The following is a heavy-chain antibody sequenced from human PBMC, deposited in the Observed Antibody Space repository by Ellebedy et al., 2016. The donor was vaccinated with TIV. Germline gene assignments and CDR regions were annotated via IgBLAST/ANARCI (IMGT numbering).Heavy chain of an antibody. D-gene: IGHD3-10*01. J-gene: IGHJ6*02. CDR2: FDPEDSET. CDR3: ATYYYGSGSYYKRGMDV. V-gene: IGHV1-24*01. Sequence: ASVKVSXKVSGYTLTELPMHWVRPAPGKGLEWMGGFDPEDSETIYAQKFQGRVTMTEDTSTDTAYMELSSLRSEDTAVYYCATYYYGSGSYYKRGMDVWGQGTTVTVSS. CDR1: GYTLTELP.